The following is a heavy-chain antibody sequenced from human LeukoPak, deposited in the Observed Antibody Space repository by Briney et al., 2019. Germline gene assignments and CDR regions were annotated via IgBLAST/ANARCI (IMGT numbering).Heavy chain of an antibody. V-gene: IGHV5-51*01. CDR1: GYSFSNYW. J-gene: IGHJ4*02. CDR3: ARLEYYDSSGYHPPDY. Sequence: GESLKISCKGSGYSFSNYWIGWVRQMPGKGLEWMGIIYPGDSDTRYSPPFQGQVTISAAKSISPAYLQWSSPKASDSAMYYGARLEYYDSSGYHPPDYWGQGTRVTVSS. D-gene: IGHD3-22*01. CDR2: IYPGDSDT.